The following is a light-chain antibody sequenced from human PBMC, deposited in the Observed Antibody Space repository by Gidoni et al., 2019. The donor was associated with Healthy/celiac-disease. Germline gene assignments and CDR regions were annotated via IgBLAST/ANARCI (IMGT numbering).Light chain of an antibody. J-gene: IGKJ2*01. Sequence: VIWMTQSPSLLSASTGDRVTISCRISQGISSYLAWYQQKPGKAPELLIYAASTLQSGVPSRFSGSGSGTDFTLTISCLQSEDFATYYCQQYYSFPYTFXQXTKLEIK. V-gene: IGKV1D-8*01. CDR2: AAS. CDR1: QGISSY. CDR3: QQYYSFPYT.